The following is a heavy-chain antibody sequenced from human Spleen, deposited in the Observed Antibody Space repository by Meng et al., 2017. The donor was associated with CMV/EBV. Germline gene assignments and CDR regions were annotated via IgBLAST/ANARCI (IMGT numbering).Heavy chain of an antibody. CDR3: TRDVGPWLPSFDY. CDR2: INPKSGGT. V-gene: IGHV1-2*02. CDR1: GYTFTSYY. D-gene: IGHD6-19*01. Sequence: ASVKVSCKASGYTFTSYYMHWVRQDPGQGFEWMGWINPKSGGTKYAQKFQGRVTMTRDTSTSTAYMELRSLTSDDRAVYYCTRDVGPWLPSFDYWGQGTLVTVSS. J-gene: IGHJ4*02.